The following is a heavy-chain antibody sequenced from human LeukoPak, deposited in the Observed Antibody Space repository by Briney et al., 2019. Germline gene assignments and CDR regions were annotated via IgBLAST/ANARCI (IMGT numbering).Heavy chain of an antibody. CDR2: IYSGGST. V-gene: IGHV3-66*02. Sequence: GGSLRLSCAASGFTVSSNYMSWVRQAPGKGLEWVSVIYSGGSTYYADSVKGRLTISRDNSKNTLYLQMNSLRAEDTAVYYCARGFFGSGYYCDYWGQGTLVTVSS. CDR1: GFTVSSNY. J-gene: IGHJ4*02. D-gene: IGHD3-22*01. CDR3: ARGFFGSGYYCDY.